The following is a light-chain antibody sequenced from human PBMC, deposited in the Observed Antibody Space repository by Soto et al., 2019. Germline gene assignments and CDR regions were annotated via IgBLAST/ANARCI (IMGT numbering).Light chain of an antibody. V-gene: IGKV3-20*01. CDR3: QQYGSSPVT. CDR1: QSLSSTY. J-gene: IGKJ3*01. Sequence: EIVLTQSPGTLSLSPGDRATLSCRASQSLSSTYLAWYQQKGGQAPRLLIYGASSRATGIPDRFSGSGSGTDFTLTISRLEPEEFAVYYCQQYGSSPVTFGPGTKVDIK. CDR2: GAS.